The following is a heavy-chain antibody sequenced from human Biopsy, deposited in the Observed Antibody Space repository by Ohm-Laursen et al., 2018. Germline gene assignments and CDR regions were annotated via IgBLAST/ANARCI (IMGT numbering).Heavy chain of an antibody. D-gene: IGHD3-10*01. CDR1: GDTFTTSA. V-gene: IGHV1-69*04. CDR3: ASGDIGGIGLDV. J-gene: IGHJ6*02. CDR2: LIPILGPV. Sequence: SSVKVSCKASGDTFTTSAIRWVRQVPGQGLDWLGRLIPILGPVDSGPNFQGRVTIRADTSTTFLELTSLRYDDTAVYYCASGDIGGIGLDVWGLGTTVTVSS.